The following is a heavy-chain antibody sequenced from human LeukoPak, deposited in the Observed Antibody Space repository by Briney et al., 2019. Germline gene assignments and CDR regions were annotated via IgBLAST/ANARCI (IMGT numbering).Heavy chain of an antibody. CDR3: AREGSSSPGAVGY. J-gene: IGHJ4*02. CDR2: IKQDGSEK. CDR1: GFTFSSYW. V-gene: IGHV3-7*01. Sequence: PGGSLRLSCAASGFTFSSYWMSWVRQAPGKGLEWVANIKQDGSEKYYVDSVKGRFTISRDNAKNSLYLQMNSLRAEDTAVYYCAREGSSSPGAVGYWGQGTLVTVSS. D-gene: IGHD3-10*01.